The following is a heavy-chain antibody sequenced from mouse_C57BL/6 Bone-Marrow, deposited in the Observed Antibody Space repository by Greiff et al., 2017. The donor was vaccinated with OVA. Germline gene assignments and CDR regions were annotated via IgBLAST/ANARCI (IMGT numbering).Heavy chain of an antibody. Sequence: EVQLQESGAELVRPGASVKLSCTASGFNIKDDYMHWVKQRPEQGLEWIGWIDPENGDTEYASKFQGKATITADTASNTAYLQRSSLTSEDTAVYYCTTCAMDYWGQGTSVTVSS. CDR1: GFNIKDDY. J-gene: IGHJ4*01. CDR3: TTCAMDY. CDR2: IDPENGDT. V-gene: IGHV14-4*01.